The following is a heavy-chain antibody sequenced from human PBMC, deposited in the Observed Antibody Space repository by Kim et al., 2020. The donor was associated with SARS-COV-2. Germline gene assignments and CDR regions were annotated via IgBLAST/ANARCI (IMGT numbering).Heavy chain of an antibody. CDR1: GGSISSSSYY. J-gene: IGHJ4*02. CDR2: IYYSGST. V-gene: IGHV4-39*01. Sequence: SETLSLTCTVSGGSISSSSYYWGWIRQPPGKGLEWIGSIYYSGSTYYNPSLKSRVTISVDTSKNQFSLKLSSVTAADTAVYYCARHVRSGSCYDYWGQGTLVTVSS. D-gene: IGHD2-15*01. CDR3: ARHVRSGSCYDY.